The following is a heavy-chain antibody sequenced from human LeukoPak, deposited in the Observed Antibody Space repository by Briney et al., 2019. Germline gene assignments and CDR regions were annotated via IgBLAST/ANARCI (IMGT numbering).Heavy chain of an antibody. CDR2: IKQDGSEK. V-gene: IGHV3-7*01. J-gene: IGHJ5*02. CDR1: GFTFSDYW. Sequence: GGSLRLSCAVSGFTFSDYWMSWVRQAPGKGLEWMANIKQDGSEKHYVDSVKGRFTISRDNAKNSLYLQMNSLRAEDTAVYYCARHTTLDPWGQGALVTVSS. CDR3: ARHTTLDP. D-gene: IGHD1-14*01.